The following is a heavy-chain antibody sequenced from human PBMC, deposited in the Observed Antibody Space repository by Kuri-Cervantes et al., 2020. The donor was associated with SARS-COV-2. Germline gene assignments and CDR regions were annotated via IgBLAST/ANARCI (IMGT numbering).Heavy chain of an antibody. D-gene: IGHD2-15*01. V-gene: IGHV3-11*01. CDR3: TTDSVVVTSIGEYYFDY. J-gene: IGHJ4*02. Sequence: GESLKISCAASGFTFSDYYMSWIRQAPGKGLEWVSYISSSGSTIYYADSVKGRFTISRDNSKNTLYLQMNSLKTEDTAVYYCTTDSVVVTSIGEYYFDYWGQGTLVTVSS. CDR1: GFTFSDYY. CDR2: ISSSGSTI.